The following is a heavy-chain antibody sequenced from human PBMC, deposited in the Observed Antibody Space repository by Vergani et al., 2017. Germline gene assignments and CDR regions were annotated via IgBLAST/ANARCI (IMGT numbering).Heavy chain of an antibody. V-gene: IGHV4-39*01. J-gene: IGHJ2*01. D-gene: IGHD2-2*01. Sequence: QLQLQESGPGLVKPSETLSLTCTVSGGSISSSSYYWGWIRQPPGKGLEWIGSIYYSGSTYYNPSLKSRVTISVDTSKNQFSLKLSSVTAADTAVYYCARPTRVVVPAATTPENWYFDLWGRGTLVTVSS. CDR1: GGSISSSSYY. CDR3: ARPTRVVVPAATTPENWYFDL. CDR2: IYYSGST.